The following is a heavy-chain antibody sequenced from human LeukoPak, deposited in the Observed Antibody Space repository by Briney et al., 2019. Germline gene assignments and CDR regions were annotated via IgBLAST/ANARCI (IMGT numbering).Heavy chain of an antibody. Sequence: ASVKVSCKASGYTFTSYYIHWVRQAPGHGLVWMGIIYPSGGGSSYAQKFQGRVTMTRDTSTSTVYMELSSLTSEDTAVYYCARAYSGHSIDFWGQGTLVTVSS. CDR2: IYPSGGGS. V-gene: IGHV1-46*01. J-gene: IGHJ4*02. CDR1: GYTFTSYY. CDR3: ARAYSGHSIDF. D-gene: IGHD1-26*01.